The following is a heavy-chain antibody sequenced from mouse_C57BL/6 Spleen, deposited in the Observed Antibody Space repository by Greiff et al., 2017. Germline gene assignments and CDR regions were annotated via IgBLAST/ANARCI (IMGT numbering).Heavy chain of an antibody. CDR1: GYAFSSSW. V-gene: IGHV1-82*01. D-gene: IGHD1-1*01. J-gene: IGHJ1*03. Sequence: VQLVESGPELVKPGASVKISCKASGYAFSSSWMNWVKQRPGKGLEWIGRIYPGDGDTNYNGKFKGKATLTADKASSTACMQLSSLPSEDSAVYFCARGNYYGSSYWYFDVWGTGTTVTVSS. CDR2: IYPGDGDT. CDR3: ARGNYYGSSYWYFDV.